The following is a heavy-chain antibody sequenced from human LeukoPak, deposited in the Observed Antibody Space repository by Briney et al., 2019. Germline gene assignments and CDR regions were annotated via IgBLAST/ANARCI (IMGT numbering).Heavy chain of an antibody. Sequence: ASVKVSCKASGYTFTGYYMHWVRQAPGQGLEWMGWINPNSGGTNYAQKLQGRVTVTTDTSTSTAYMELRSLRSDDTAVYYCARTAYDSSGTPYSFDYWGQGTLVTVSS. CDR1: GYTFTGYY. CDR2: INPNSGGT. D-gene: IGHD3-22*01. J-gene: IGHJ4*02. V-gene: IGHV1-2*02. CDR3: ARTAYDSSGTPYSFDY.